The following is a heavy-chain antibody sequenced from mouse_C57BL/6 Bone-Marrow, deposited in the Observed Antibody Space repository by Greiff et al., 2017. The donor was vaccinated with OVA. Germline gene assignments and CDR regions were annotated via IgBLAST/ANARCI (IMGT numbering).Heavy chain of an antibody. CDR2: IDPTNDYT. J-gene: IGHJ2*01. V-gene: IGHV1-4*01. Sequence: QVQLQQSGAELARPGASVTMSCKASGYTFTSYTIHWVNQRPGQGLEWIVYIDPTNDYTNYNQKFKGKATLTADKSSSTAYMQLSSLTSEDSAVYYCTRGYYFDYWGQGTTLTVSS. CDR3: TRGYYFDY. CDR1: GYTFTSYT.